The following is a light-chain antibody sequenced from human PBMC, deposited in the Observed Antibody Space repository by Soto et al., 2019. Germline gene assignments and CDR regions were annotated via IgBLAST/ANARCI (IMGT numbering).Light chain of an antibody. V-gene: IGKV3-15*01. CDR3: QQYNKWPPMYT. J-gene: IGKJ2*01. CDR2: DAS. Sequence: EILMTQSPATLSVSPGERATLSCRASHSLSSNLAWYQQKPGQPPRLLIYDASTRATGIPARFSGSGSGTEFTLTISSLQSEDFAVYYCQQYNKWPPMYTFGQGTKLEIK. CDR1: HSLSSN.